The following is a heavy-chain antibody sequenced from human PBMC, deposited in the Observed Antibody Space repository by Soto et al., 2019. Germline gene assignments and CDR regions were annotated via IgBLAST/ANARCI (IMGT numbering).Heavy chain of an antibody. V-gene: IGHV1-69*02. Sequence: QVQLVQSGAEVKKPGSSVKVSCKASGGTFSSYTISWVRQAPGQGLEWMGRSIPILGIANYAQKFQGRVXIXAXXSTSTAYMGLSSLRSEDTAVYCCARLGGGWPHTDYWGQATLLTVST. CDR2: SIPILGIA. CDR3: ARLGGGWPHTDY. CDR1: GGTFSSYT. J-gene: IGHJ4*02. D-gene: IGHD6-19*01.